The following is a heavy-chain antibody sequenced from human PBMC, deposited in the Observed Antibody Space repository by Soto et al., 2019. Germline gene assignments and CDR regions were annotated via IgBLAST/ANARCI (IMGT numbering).Heavy chain of an antibody. J-gene: IGHJ6*02. CDR1: GYSFTSYW. D-gene: IGHD6-13*01. V-gene: IGHV5-51*01. Sequence: GESLKISCKGSGYSFTSYWIGWVRQMPGKGLEWMGIIYPGDSDTRYSPSFQGQVTISADKSISTAYLQWSSLKASDTAMYYCARLRGSSGSWYVDYGMDVWGQGTTVTVSS. CDR2: IYPGDSDT. CDR3: ARLRGSSGSWYVDYGMDV.